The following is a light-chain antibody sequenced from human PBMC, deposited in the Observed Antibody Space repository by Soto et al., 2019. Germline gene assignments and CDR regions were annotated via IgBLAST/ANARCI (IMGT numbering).Light chain of an antibody. J-gene: IGLJ1*01. Sequence: QSVLTQPPSVSGAPGQRVTISCTGSSSNIGAGYDVHWYQQLPVTAPKLLIYGNSNRPSGVPDRFSGSKSGTSASLAITGLQAEDEADYYCQSYDSSLSGWVFGTGTKVTVL. CDR3: QSYDSSLSGWV. V-gene: IGLV1-40*01. CDR2: GNS. CDR1: SSNIGAGYD.